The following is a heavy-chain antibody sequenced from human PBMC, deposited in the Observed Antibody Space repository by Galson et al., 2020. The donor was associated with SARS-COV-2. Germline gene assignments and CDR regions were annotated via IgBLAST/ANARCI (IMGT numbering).Heavy chain of an antibody. D-gene: IGHD1-1*01. CDR3: ASLPSNEAYYYYGMDV. J-gene: IGHJ6*02. V-gene: IGHV3-21*01. CDR1: GFTFSSYS. Sequence: GESLKISCAASGFTFSSYSMNWVRQAPGKGLEWVSSISSSSYIYYADSVKGRFTISRDNAKNSLYLQMNSLRAEDTAVYYCASLPSNEAYYYYGMDVWGQGTTVTVSS. CDR2: ISSSSYI.